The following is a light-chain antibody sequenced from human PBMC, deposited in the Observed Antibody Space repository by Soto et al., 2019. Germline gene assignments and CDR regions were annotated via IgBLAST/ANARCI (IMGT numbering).Light chain of an antibody. CDR1: QSINYW. Sequence: DIQMTQSHSTLSASVGDRVTITCRASQSINYWLAWYQQKSGKAPKVLIYMASNLESGVPSRFSGSGSGTEFTLTISGLQPEDFATYYCQQYSTYPYTFGQGTRLDIK. CDR2: MAS. CDR3: QQYSTYPYT. V-gene: IGKV1-5*03. J-gene: IGKJ2*01.